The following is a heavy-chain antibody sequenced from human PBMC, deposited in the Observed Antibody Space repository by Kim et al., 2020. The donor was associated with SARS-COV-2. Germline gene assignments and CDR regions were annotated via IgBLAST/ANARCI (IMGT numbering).Heavy chain of an antibody. CDR1: GYTFTTYA. V-gene: IGHV1-3*04. CDR3: ARDYTALVRYFEY. Sequence: ASVKVSCKASGYTFTTYALHWVRQAPGQGLEWMGWIHTGSTNTKYSKNFQGRVTITRDTSASTAYMELTGLTSEDTAMYYCARDYTALVRYFEYWGHGT. J-gene: IGHJ4*01. D-gene: IGHD5-18*01. CDR2: IHTGSTNT.